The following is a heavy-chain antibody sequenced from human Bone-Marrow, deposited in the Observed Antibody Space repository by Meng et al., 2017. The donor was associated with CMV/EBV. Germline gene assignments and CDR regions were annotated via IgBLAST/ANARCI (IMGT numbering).Heavy chain of an antibody. CDR1: GFPFSNSW. CDR3: TRLVQGY. V-gene: IGHV3-15*05. J-gene: IGHJ1*01. D-gene: IGHD3-10*01. CDR2: IKSKTDGGTT. Sequence: LSCAASGFPFSNSWMTWVRQATGKGLEWVGRIKSKTDGGTTDYAAHVKGRFTISRDDSKRTVYLQMNSLKTEDTAVYFCTRLVQGYWGQGTLVTVSS.